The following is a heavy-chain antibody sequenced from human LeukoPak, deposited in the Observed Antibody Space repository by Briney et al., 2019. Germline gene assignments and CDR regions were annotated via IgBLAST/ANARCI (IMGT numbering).Heavy chain of an antibody. V-gene: IGHV3-23*01. D-gene: IGHD3-10*01. CDR1: GFTFSSYA. J-gene: IGHJ4*02. CDR2: ISGSGGST. Sequence: GGSLRLSCAASGFTFSSYAMSWVRQAPGKGLEWVSAISGSGGSTYYADSVKGRFTISRDNSKNTLYLQMNSLRAEDTAVYYCAKESLAPSPLLWFGDSFFDYWGQGTLVTVSS. CDR3: AKESLAPSPLLWFGDSFFDY.